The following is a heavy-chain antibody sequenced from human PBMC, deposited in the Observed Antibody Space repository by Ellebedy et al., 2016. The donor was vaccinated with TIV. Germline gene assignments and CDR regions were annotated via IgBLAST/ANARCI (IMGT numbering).Heavy chain of an antibody. J-gene: IGHJ4*02. CDR2: ISHDGSSQ. CDR3: ARDLDKSSGWYGGAAY. V-gene: IGHV3-30-3*01. Sequence: GESLKISCAASGFTFSSYAMKWVRQAPGKGLEWVAVISHDGSSQYYADSVKGRFTVSRDNSMTTVYLEMNSLRAEDTALYYCARDLDKSSGWYGGAAYWGQGTQVTVSS. D-gene: IGHD6-19*01. CDR1: GFTFSSYA.